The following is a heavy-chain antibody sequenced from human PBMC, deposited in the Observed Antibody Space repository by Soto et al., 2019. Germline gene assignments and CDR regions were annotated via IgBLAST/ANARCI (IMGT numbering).Heavy chain of an antibody. Sequence: QLQLQESGPGLVKPSETLSLTCTVSGGSISSSSYYWGWIRQPPGKGLEWIGSIYYSGSTYYNPSLQSRVTISVDTSKNQFSLKLSSVTAADTAVYYCARGEYYDILTGWFDYWGQGTLVTVSS. CDR1: GGSISSSSYY. V-gene: IGHV4-39*01. J-gene: IGHJ4*02. D-gene: IGHD3-9*01. CDR2: IYYSGST. CDR3: ARGEYYDILTGWFDY.